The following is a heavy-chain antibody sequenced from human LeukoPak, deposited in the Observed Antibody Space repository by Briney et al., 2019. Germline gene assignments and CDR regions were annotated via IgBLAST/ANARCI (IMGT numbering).Heavy chain of an antibody. CDR2: IHHSGST. J-gene: IGHJ4*02. D-gene: IGHD5-24*01. CDR1: GYFISSGYY. CDR3: ARSTKTGGGYNYLAFDY. Sequence: SETLSLTCTVSGYFISSGYYWGWIRQPPGKGLQWIGSIHHSGSTNYNPSLKSRVTISVDTSTNQFSLKLSSVTAADTAVYYCARSTKTGGGYNYLAFDYWGQGTLVTVSS. V-gene: IGHV4-38-2*02.